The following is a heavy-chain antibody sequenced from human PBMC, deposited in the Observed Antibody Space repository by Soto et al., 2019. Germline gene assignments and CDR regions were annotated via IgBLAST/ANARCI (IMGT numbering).Heavy chain of an antibody. CDR2: IFYTGTT. J-gene: IGHJ4*02. CDR3: ARLDYGDSAFDS. CDR1: GGSINSASYH. D-gene: IGHD4-17*01. V-gene: IGHV4-31*03. Sequence: QVQLQESGPGLVQPSETLSLTCSVSGGSINSASYHWSWLRQHPGKGLEFIGYIFYTGTTYYNTSLETRLTISVDTSKNHVSLRLNAVTAADTAVDYCARLDYGDSAFDSWGRGILVTVSS.